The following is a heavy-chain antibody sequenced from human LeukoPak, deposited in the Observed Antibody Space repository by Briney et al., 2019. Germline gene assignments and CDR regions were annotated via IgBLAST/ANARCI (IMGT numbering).Heavy chain of an antibody. Sequence: PGGSLRLSCAASGFTFGDHYMDWVRQAPGKGLEWVGRIRNKANSYTTEYAASVKGRFTISRDDSKNSLYLQMNSLKTEDTAVYYCARVRYYLDYWGQGTLVTVPS. J-gene: IGHJ4*02. CDR3: ARVRYYLDY. D-gene: IGHD3-9*01. CDR2: IRNKANSYTT. V-gene: IGHV3-72*01. CDR1: GFTFGDHY.